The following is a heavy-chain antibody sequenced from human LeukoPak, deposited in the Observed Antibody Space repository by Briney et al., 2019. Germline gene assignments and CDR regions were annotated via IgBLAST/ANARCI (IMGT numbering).Heavy chain of an antibody. J-gene: IGHJ4*02. CDR2: INGGNT. V-gene: IGHV3-23*01. CDR1: GFTFSTYA. Sequence: GGSLRLSCAASGFTFSTYAMNWVRQAPGKGLEWVSTINGGNTYYADSVKGRFTISRDNSKNTLYLQMNSLRAEDTAVYYCAKVYVWNEYYFDYWGQGTLVTVSS. D-gene: IGHD1-1*01. CDR3: AKVYVWNEYYFDY.